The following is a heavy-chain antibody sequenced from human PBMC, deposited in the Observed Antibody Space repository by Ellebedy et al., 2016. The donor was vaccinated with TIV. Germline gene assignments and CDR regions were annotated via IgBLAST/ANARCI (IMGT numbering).Heavy chain of an antibody. Sequence: ASVKVSXXASGYTFTSYGISWVRQAPGQGLEWMGWMNPNSGNTGYAQKFQGRVTMTRNTSISTAYMELSSLRSEDTAVYYCARGSGDTAMGDWGQGTLVTVSS. CDR3: ARGSGDTAMGD. CDR1: GYTFTSYG. D-gene: IGHD5-18*01. CDR2: MNPNSGNT. V-gene: IGHV1-8*02. J-gene: IGHJ4*02.